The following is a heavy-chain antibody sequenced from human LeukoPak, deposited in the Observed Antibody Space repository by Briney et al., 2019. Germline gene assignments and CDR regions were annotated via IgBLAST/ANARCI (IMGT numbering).Heavy chain of an antibody. D-gene: IGHD1-7*01. Sequence: PSETLSLTCAVSGGSISSSSYYWGWIRQPPGKGLEWIGSIYYSGSTYYNPSLKSRVTISVDTSKNQFSLKLSSVTAADTAVYYCARHDVGIDGMTGTQLDYWGQGTLVTVSS. J-gene: IGHJ4*02. CDR2: IYYSGST. CDR3: ARHDVGIDGMTGTQLDY. CDR1: GGSISSSSYY. V-gene: IGHV4-39*01.